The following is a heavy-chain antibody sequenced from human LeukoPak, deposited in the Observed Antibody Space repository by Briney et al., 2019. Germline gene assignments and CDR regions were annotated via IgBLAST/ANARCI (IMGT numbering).Heavy chain of an antibody. CDR1: GLTFSSSE. CDR3: ARDGRGYSSSWYDN. D-gene: IGHD6-13*01. J-gene: IGHJ4*02. V-gene: IGHV3-48*03. CDR2: ISRSGSTI. Sequence: GGALRLSCAASGLTFSSSEMNWLRQAPGKGLERVSYISRSGSTIYDADTVKGRFTISRDNAKSALYLQMNSQRGEDTAVYYCARDGRGYSSSWYDNWGQGTLVTVSS.